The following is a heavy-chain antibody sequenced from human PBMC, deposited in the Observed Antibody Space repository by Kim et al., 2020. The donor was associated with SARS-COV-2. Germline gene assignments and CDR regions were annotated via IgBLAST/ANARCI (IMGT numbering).Heavy chain of an antibody. CDR1: GFTFTSSA. CDR2: IVVGSGNT. D-gene: IGHD3-22*01. V-gene: IGHV1-58*01. J-gene: IGHJ6*02. CDR3: AAPGHYYDSSGYYTNHYYYYSGMDV. Sequence: SVKVSCKASGFTFTSSAVQWVRQARGQRLEWIGWIVVGSGNTNYAQKFQERVTITRDMSTSTAYMELSSLRSEDTAVYYCAAPGHYYDSSGYYTNHYYYYSGMDVWGQGTTVTVSS.